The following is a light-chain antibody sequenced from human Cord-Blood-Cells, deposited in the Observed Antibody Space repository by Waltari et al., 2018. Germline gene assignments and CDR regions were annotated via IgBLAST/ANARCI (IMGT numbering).Light chain of an antibody. CDR3: QSYDSSNLWV. CDR1: SGSIASHN. V-gene: IGLV6-57*03. CDR2: EDN. J-gene: IGLJ3*02. Sequence: NFMLTQPHSVSESPGKTVTISRTRSSGSIASHNVKCYQQRPGSAPTTVIYEDNQRPSGVPDRFSGSIDSSSNSASLTISGLKTEDEADYYCQSYDSSNLWVFGGGTKLTVL.